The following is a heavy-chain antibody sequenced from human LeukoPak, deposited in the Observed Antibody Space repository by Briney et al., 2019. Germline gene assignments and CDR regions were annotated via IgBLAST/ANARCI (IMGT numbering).Heavy chain of an antibody. Sequence: ASVKVSCKASGYIFSTYGVNWVRQAPGQGLEWMGWISVYNGNTKCPQRFQGRLTMTTHRSTSTAYMELRSLRSDDTAMYYWARDSVAVRPGWFEPWGQGTLITVSS. J-gene: IGHJ5*02. CDR3: ARDSVAVRPGWFEP. CDR1: GYIFSTYG. CDR2: ISVYNGNT. V-gene: IGHV1-18*01. D-gene: IGHD6-6*01.